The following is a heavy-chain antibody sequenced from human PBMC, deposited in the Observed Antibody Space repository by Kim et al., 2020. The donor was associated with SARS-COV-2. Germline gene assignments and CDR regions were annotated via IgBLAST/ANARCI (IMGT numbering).Heavy chain of an antibody. CDR3: TTVFGPSYYDILTGYLEAFDI. CDR2: IKSKTDGGTT. CDR1: GFTFSNAW. D-gene: IGHD3-9*01. Sequence: GGSLRISCAASGFTFSNAWMSWVRQAPGKGLEWVGRIKSKTDGGTTDYAAPVKGRFTISRDDSKNTLYLQMNSLKTEDTAVYYCTTVFGPSYYDILTGYLEAFDIWGQGTMVTVSS. J-gene: IGHJ3*02. V-gene: IGHV3-15*01.